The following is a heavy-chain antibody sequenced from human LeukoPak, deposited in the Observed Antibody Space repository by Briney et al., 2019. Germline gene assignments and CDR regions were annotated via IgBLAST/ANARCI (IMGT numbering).Heavy chain of an antibody. D-gene: IGHD6-19*01. CDR3: AGGDRNGWYFNY. J-gene: IGHJ4*02. V-gene: IGHV3-21*04. CDR1: GFTFSSYS. Sequence: PGGSLRLSCAASGFTFSSYSMNWVRQAPGKGLEWVSSISSSSSYIYYADSVKGRFTISRDNAKNSLHLQMNSLRAEDTALYLCAGGDRNGWYFNYWGQGTLVTVSS. CDR2: ISSSSSYI.